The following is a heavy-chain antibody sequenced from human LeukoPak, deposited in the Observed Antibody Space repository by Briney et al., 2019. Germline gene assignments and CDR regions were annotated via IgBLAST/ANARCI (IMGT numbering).Heavy chain of an antibody. D-gene: IGHD6-19*01. CDR3: ARELVAVSDTVGDF. V-gene: IGHV3-21*01. Sequence: GRSLRLACAASGFTSSSYAMSWVRQAPGKGREWVSSIRSRISYINYVGSGKGRITISRDDAKNSIYLQTNSLRAEDTAVYYCARELVAVSDTVGDFWGQGTLVTVSS. CDR1: GFTSSSYA. J-gene: IGHJ4*02. CDR2: IRSRISYI.